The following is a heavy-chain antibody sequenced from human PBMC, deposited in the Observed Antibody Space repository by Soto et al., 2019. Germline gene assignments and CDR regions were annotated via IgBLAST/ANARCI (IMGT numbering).Heavy chain of an antibody. J-gene: IGHJ4*02. Sequence: RLLESGPRLVKSSETLTLRCSVSGDSVSTGGTYWSWARLLPGKGLQWVGYIYYTGAAYYNPALQSRVTISLDTSENQFSLKLTSVTAADTAVYYCASGTFTTISFDFWGQGRQVTVS. D-gene: IGHD1-26*01. CDR2: IYYTGAA. V-gene: IGHV4-31*03. CDR3: ASGTFTTISFDF. CDR1: GDSVSTGGTY.